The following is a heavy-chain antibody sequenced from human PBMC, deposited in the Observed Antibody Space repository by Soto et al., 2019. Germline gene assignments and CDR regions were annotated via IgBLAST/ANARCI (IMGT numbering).Heavy chain of an antibody. CDR1: GGSISSSSYY. V-gene: IGHV4-39*01. Sequence: SETLSLTCTVSGGSISSSSYYWGWIRQPPGKGLEWIGSIYYSGSTYYNPSLKSRVTISVDTSKNQFSLKLSSVTAADTAVYYCARHPTRRYSSSWYQINWFDPWGQGTLVTVSS. J-gene: IGHJ5*02. CDR2: IYYSGST. D-gene: IGHD6-13*01. CDR3: ARHPTRRYSSSWYQINWFDP.